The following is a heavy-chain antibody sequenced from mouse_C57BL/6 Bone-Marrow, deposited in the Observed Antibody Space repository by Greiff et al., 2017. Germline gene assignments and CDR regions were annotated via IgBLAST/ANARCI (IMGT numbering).Heavy chain of an antibody. CDR3: ARLLRYWYFDV. CDR1: GFTFTDYY. D-gene: IGHD1-1*01. Sequence: EVQVVESGGGLVQPGGSLSLSCAASGFTFTDYYMSWVRQPPGKALEWLGFIRNKANGYATEYSASVKGRFTISRDNSQSILYLQMNALRAEDSATYYCARLLRYWYFDVWGTGTTVTVSS. J-gene: IGHJ1*03. V-gene: IGHV7-3*01. CDR2: IRNKANGYAT.